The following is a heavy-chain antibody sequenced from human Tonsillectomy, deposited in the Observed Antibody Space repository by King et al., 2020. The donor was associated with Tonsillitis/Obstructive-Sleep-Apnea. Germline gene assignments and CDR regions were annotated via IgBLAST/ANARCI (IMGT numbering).Heavy chain of an antibody. J-gene: IGHJ4*02. CDR2: IWYDGSNK. D-gene: IGHD6-19*01. Sequence: VQLVESGGGVVQPGRSLRLSCVASGFTFSGSGMHWVRQAPGKGLEWVAVIWYDGSNKYYADSVKGRFTISRDNSKNPLYLQINSLRAEDTAVYYCARKGYSSGWYYFDYWGQGTLVTVSS. CDR3: ARKGYSSGWYYFDY. V-gene: IGHV3-33*01. CDR1: GFTFSGSG.